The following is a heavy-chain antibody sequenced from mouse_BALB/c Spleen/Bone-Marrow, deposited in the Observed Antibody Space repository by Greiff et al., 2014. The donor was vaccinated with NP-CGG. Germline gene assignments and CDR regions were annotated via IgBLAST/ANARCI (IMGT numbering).Heavy chain of an antibody. CDR1: GYSITSDYA. Sequence: LQQPGPGLVKPSQSLSLTCTVTGYSITSDYAWNWIRQFPGNKLEWMGYISYSGSTSYNPSLKSQISITRDTSKNQFFLQLNSVTNEDTATYYCARYDYDGVDYWGQGTTLTVSS. D-gene: IGHD2-4*01. J-gene: IGHJ2*01. CDR2: ISYSGST. V-gene: IGHV3-2*02. CDR3: ARYDYDGVDY.